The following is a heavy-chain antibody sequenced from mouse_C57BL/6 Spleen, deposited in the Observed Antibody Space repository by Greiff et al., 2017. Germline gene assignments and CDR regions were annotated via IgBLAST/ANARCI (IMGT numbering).Heavy chain of an antibody. D-gene: IGHD2-4*01. J-gene: IGHJ2*01. CDR3: ARERGYDYDPYYFDY. V-gene: IGHV1-55*01. Sequence: QVQLQQPGAELVKPGASVKMSCKASGYTFTSYWITWVKQRPGQGLEWIGDIYPGSGSTNYNEKFKSKATLTVDPSSSTAYMQLSSLTSEDSAVYYCARERGYDYDPYYFDYWGQGTTLTVSS. CDR1: GYTFTSYW. CDR2: IYPGSGST.